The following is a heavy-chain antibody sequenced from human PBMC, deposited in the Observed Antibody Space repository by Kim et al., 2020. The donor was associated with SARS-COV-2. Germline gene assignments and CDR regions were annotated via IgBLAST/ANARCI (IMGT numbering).Heavy chain of an antibody. CDR2: IWYDGSNK. CDR1: GFTFSSYG. V-gene: IGHV3-33*01. CDR3: ARDRQGYSSGWYWGYFQH. J-gene: IGHJ1*01. D-gene: IGHD6-19*01. Sequence: GGSLRLSCAASGFTFSSYGMHWVRQAPGKGLEWVAVIWYDGSNKYYADSVKGRFTISRDNSKNTLYLQMNSLRAEDTAVYYCARDRQGYSSGWYWGYFQHWGQGTLVTVSS.